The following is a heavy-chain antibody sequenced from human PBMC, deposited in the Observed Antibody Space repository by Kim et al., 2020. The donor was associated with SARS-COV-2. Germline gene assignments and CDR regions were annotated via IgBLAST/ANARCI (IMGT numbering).Heavy chain of an antibody. D-gene: IGHD3-22*01. CDR1: GGSFSGYY. V-gene: IGHV4-34*01. J-gene: IGHJ4*02. CDR2: INHSGST. CDR3: ARGLPRRSGRGYYYDSSGPGTQIDY. Sequence: SETLSLTCAVYGGSFSGYYWSWIRQPPGKGLEWIGEINHSGSTNYNPSLKSRVTISVDKSKNQFSLKLSSVTAADTAVYYCARGLPRRSGRGYYYDSSGPGTQIDYWGQGTLVTVSS.